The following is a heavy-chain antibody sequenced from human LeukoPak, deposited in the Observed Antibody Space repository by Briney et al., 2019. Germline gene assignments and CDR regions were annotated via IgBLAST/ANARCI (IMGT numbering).Heavy chain of an antibody. J-gene: IGHJ4*02. CDR2: ISGSGGST. CDR1: GFTFSSYA. CDR3: ARGFNCSGGSCYHPEYYFDY. V-gene: IGHV3-23*01. D-gene: IGHD2-15*01. Sequence: GGSLRLSCAASGFTFSSYAMRWVRQAPGKGLEWVSAISGSGGSTYYADSVKGRFTISRDNFKNTLYLQMNSLRAGDTAVYYCARGFNCSGGSCYHPEYYFDYWGQGTLVTVSS.